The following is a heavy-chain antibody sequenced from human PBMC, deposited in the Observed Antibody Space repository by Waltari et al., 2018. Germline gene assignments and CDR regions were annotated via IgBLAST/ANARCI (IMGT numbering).Heavy chain of an antibody. CDR1: GYPFPSSI. CDR2: IHAGNGNT. J-gene: IGHJ6*02. CDR3: AREGVPAAVRADYYYPMDV. Sequence: QVQLVQSGAEVKRPGASVQVSCTTYGYPFPSSILLFTRQAPGPWSSTPGLQAPGQRPEWMGWIHAGNGNTKYSQKFQDRVTITRDTSASTVYMELSSLRSEDPGVYFCAREGVPAAVRADYYYPMDVWGQGTTVTVSS. D-gene: IGHD2-2*01. V-gene: IGHV1-3*01.